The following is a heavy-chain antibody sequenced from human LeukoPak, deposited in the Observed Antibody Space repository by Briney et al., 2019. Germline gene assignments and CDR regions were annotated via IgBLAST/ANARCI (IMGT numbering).Heavy chain of an antibody. J-gene: IGHJ5*01. CDR1: AGSFIRSSHH. Sequence: SETLSLTCTVSAGSFIRSSHHWGWIRQSPGKGLGWIGSVYYGRTTYYNPSLDGRVTVSLDTSANQFSLQLNSVTAADTAVYYCVRHDGRGGATMGAFDSWGQGSLVTVSS. CDR2: VYYGRTT. V-gene: IGHV4-39*01. D-gene: IGHD5-12*01. CDR3: VRHDGRGGATMGAFDS.